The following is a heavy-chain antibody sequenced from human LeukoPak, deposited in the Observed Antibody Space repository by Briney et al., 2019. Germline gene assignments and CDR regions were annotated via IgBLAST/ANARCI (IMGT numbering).Heavy chain of an antibody. D-gene: IGHD5-24*01. V-gene: IGHV3-7*01. Sequence: GGSLRLSCAASGFTFSRYWMTWVRQAPGKGLEWVGNIKQDGSEQYHVDSVKGRFTISRDNAKNSLYLQVSSLRVEDTGVYFCARDPGPATAAWGAFDIWGQGTVVAVSS. CDR2: IKQDGSEQ. CDR3: ARDPGPATAAWGAFDI. CDR1: GFTFSRYW. J-gene: IGHJ3*02.